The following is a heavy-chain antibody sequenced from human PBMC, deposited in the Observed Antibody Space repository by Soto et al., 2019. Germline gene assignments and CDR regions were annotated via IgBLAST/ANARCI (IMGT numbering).Heavy chain of an antibody. J-gene: IGHJ4*02. CDR1: GFPFSNYG. V-gene: IGHV3-30*18. CDR2: ISYDGNVA. D-gene: IGHD1-1*01. CDR3: AKEGPITNWYFDY. Sequence: PGGSLRLSCAASGFPFSNYGMHWVRQAPGKGLEGVTVISYDGNVAYYANSVKGRFTSSRDNSKNTLYLQMNSLRTEDTAVYYCAKEGPITNWYFDYWGQGTLVTVSS.